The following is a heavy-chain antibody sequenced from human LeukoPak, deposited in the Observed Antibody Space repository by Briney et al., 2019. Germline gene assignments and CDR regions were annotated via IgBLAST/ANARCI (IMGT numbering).Heavy chain of an antibody. CDR2: MNPNSGNT. J-gene: IGHJ5*02. CDR1: GYTLTSYD. V-gene: IGHV1-8*01. D-gene: IGHD3-3*01. CDR3: ARGRLTYYDFWSGPLGWFDP. Sequence: ASVKVSCKASGYTLTSYDINWVRQATGQGLEWMGWMNPNSGNTGYAQKFQGRVTMTRNTSISTAYMELSSLRSEDTAVYYCARGRLTYYDFWSGPLGWFDPWGQGTLVTVSS.